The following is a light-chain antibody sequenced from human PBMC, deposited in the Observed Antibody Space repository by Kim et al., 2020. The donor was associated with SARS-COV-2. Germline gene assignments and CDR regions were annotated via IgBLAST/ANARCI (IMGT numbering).Light chain of an antibody. Sequence: VALGQTARITGGGSSIGAKSVYLYQQKPGQAPVLVIYSDRNRPSAIPERFSGTNSGNTATLTISRAQAGDEADYYCHVWDSNTAVFGGGTQLTVL. CDR2: SDR. CDR3: HVWDSNTAV. J-gene: IGLJ3*02. V-gene: IGLV3-9*01. CDR1: SIGAKS.